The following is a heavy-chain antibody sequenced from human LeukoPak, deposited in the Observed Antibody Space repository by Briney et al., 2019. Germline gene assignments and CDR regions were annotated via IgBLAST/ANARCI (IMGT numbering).Heavy chain of an antibody. CDR1: GYSISNAYY. D-gene: IGHD5-12*01. J-gene: IGHJ4*01. CDR3: ARRGYSGYGYFDY. V-gene: IGHV4-38-2*02. CDR2: IFHSGST. Sequence: SETLSLTCSVSGYSISNAYYWGWIRQPPGQGLEGIGSIFHSGSTYYNPSVKGRVTISVDTSKNQFSLKLSSVTAADTAVYYCARRGYSGYGYFDYWGHGTLVTVSS.